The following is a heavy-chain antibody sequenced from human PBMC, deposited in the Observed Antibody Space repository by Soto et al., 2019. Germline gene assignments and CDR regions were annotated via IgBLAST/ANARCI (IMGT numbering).Heavy chain of an antibody. D-gene: IGHD3-22*01. CDR1: GYTFTSYG. Sequence: VASVKVSCKASGYTFTSYGISWVRQAPGQGLEWMGWISAYNGNTNYAQKLQGRVTMTTDTSTSTAYMELRSLRSEDTAVYYCARPLGYDSSGYPAWFDPWGQGTLVTVSS. V-gene: IGHV1-18*01. CDR2: ISAYNGNT. J-gene: IGHJ5*02. CDR3: ARPLGYDSSGYPAWFDP.